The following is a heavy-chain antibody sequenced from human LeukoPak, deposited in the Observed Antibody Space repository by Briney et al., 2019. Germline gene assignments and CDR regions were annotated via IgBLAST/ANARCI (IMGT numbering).Heavy chain of an antibody. V-gene: IGHV4-59*12. CDR2: IYYSGST. J-gene: IGHJ4*02. CDR3: ARGIAVAGLRY. D-gene: IGHD6-19*01. Sequence: SETLSLTCTVSGGSISSYYWSWIRQPPGKGLEWIGYIYYSGSTNYNPSLKSRVTISVDTSKNQFSLKLSSVTAADTAVYYCARGIAVAGLRYWGQGTLVTVSS. CDR1: GGSISSYY.